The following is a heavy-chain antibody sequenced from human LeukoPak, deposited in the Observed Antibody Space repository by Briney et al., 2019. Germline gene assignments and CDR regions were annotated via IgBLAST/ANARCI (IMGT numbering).Heavy chain of an antibody. CDR1: GFTFSDYD. Sequence: PGGSLRLSCEASGFTFSDYDMNWVRQAPGKGLEWLTFIRYDGSTQYYADSVRGRFTISRDTSKNTLYMQMNSLRVEDTAIYYCARIPASSSGAFDIWGQGTMVTVSS. D-gene: IGHD6-13*01. J-gene: IGHJ3*02. CDR2: IRYDGSTQ. V-gene: IGHV3-30*02. CDR3: ARIPASSSGAFDI.